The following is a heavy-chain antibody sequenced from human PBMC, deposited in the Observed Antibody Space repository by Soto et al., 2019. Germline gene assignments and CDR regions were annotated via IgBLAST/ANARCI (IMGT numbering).Heavy chain of an antibody. V-gene: IGHV3-30-3*01. CDR1: GFNFNNYA. CDR2: ISDDGINT. CDR3: ARGMLSFGGY. J-gene: IGHJ4*02. Sequence: QVQLVESGGGVVQPGRSLRLSCAASGFNFNNYAMYWVRQAPGKGLEWMAVISDDGINTYYADSVKGRFTISRDNSKNTLYLQMNSLRPEDTAVYYCARGMLSFGGYWGQGTLVTVSS. D-gene: IGHD3-10*01.